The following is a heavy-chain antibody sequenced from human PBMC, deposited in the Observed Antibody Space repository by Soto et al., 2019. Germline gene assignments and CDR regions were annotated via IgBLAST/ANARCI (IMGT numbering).Heavy chain of an antibody. V-gene: IGHV5-51*01. CDR2: IYPGDSDT. CDR1: GYSFTSYW. J-gene: IGHJ6*02. D-gene: IGHD6-13*01. CDR3: ATQYSSSLYGMDV. Sequence: GESLKISCKGSGYSFTSYWIGWVRQMPGKGLEWMGIIYPGDSDTRYSPSFQGQVTISADKSISTAYLQWSSLKASDTAMYYCATQYSSSLYGMDVWGQGTTVTVSS.